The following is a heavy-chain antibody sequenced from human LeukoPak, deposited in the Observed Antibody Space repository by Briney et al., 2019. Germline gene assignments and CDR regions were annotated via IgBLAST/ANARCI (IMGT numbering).Heavy chain of an antibody. CDR3: ARHYYYYGSGSYVDYFDY. CDR1: GGSISSYY. D-gene: IGHD3-10*01. CDR2: IYYSGST. J-gene: IGHJ4*02. V-gene: IGHV4-59*08. Sequence: SETLSLTCTVSGGSISSYYWSWIRQPPGKGVDWIGYIYYSGSTNYNPSLKSRVTISVDTSKNQFSLKLSSVTAADTAVYYCARHYYYYGSGSYVDYFDYWGQGTVVTVSS.